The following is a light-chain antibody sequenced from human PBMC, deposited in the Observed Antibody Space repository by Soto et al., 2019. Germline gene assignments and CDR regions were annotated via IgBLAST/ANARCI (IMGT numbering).Light chain of an antibody. J-gene: IGKJ3*01. V-gene: IGKV1-16*02. CDR3: QQYNSYPRT. CDR2: AAF. CDR1: QGISNY. Sequence: DIQRTQSPCSLSASVGDRVTITCRASQGISNYLAWFQQKQGKAPKSLIYAAFSLQRGGPSKFSGSGSWTDFTPTISSLQPEEFANYYSQQYNSYPRTFGPGTKVDIK.